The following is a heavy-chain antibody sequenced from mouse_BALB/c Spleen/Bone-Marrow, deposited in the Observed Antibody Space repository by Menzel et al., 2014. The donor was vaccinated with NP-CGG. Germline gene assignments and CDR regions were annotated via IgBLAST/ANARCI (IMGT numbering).Heavy chain of an antibody. V-gene: IGHV1-69*02. CDR1: GYTFTSYW. CDR2: IDPSDSYT. J-gene: IGHJ2*01. CDR3: AHESAAWPDY. Sequence: QVQLQQSGAELAKPGDSVKLSCKASGYTFTSYWMHWVKQRPGQGLEWMGEIDPSDSYTNYNQKFKGKATLTVAKSSSPAYMPPTRLTSHASAFSSSAHESAAWPDYWAHGPALALSS.